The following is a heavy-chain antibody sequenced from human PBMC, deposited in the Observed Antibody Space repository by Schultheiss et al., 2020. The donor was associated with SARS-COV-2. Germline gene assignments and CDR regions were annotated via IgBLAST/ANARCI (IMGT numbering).Heavy chain of an antibody. D-gene: IGHD3-10*01. J-gene: IGHJ6*02. CDR1: GGSISSYY. CDR3: ARFNYGPPHYYYAMDV. CDR2: INHSGST. Sequence: SETLSLTCTVSGGSISSYYWSWIRQSPGKGLEWIGEINHSGSTNYNPSLKSRVTISVDTTKNHFSLKLNSVTAADTAVYYCARFNYGPPHYYYAMDVWGQGTTVTVSS. V-gene: IGHV4-34*01.